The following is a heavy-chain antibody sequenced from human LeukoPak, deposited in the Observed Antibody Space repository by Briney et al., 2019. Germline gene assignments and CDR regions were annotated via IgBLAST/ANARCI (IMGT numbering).Heavy chain of an antibody. J-gene: IGHJ6*04. CDR2: INPNSGGT. D-gene: IGHD2-21*02. Sequence: GASVKVSCKASGYTFTGYYMHWVRQAPGQGLEWMGWINPNSGGTNYAQKLQGRVTMTTDTSTSTAYMELRSLRSDDTAVYYCARRETARPDAYCYYYRMDVWGKGTTVTVSS. CDR3: ARRETARPDAYCYYYRMDV. CDR1: GYTFTGYY. V-gene: IGHV1-2*02.